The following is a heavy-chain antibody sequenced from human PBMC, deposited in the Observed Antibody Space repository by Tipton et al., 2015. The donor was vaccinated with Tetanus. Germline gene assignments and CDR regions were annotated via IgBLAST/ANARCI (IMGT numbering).Heavy chain of an antibody. J-gene: IGHJ4*02. D-gene: IGHD2-8*01. V-gene: IGHV5-51*01. Sequence: QLVQSGGEVKKPGESLKISCKGSGYIFNNYWIGWVRQKPGKGLEWMGIIYPGDSDTRYSPTFQGQVTISVDKSINTAFLQWSSLKASDTSMFYCARAHCTDGVCNFDFWGQGALVTVAS. CDR1: GYIFNNYW. CDR2: IYPGDSDT. CDR3: ARAHCTDGVCNFDF.